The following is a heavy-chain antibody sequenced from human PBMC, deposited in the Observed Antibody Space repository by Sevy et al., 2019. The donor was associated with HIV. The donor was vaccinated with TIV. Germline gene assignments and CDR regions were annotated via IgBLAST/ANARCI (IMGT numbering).Heavy chain of an antibody. J-gene: IGHJ4*02. D-gene: IGHD2-2*01. CDR2: IKQDGSEK. CDR3: ARDQLPTDYFDY. V-gene: IGHV3-7*01. Sequence: GVSLRLSCAVSGFTFSSYWMSWVRQAPGKGLEWVANIKQDGSEKYYVDSVKGRFTISRDNAKNSLYLQMNSLRAEDTAVYYCARDQLPTDYFDYWGQGTPVTVSS. CDR1: GFTFSSYW.